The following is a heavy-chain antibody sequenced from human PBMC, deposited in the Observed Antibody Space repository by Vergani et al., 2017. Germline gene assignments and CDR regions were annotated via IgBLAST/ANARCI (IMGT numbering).Heavy chain of an antibody. D-gene: IGHD2-2*01. CDR3: AREFGCSSTSCYLYYYYYMDV. CDR1: GFTFSDYY. J-gene: IGHJ6*03. V-gene: IGHV3-11*04. CDR2: ISSSGSTI. Sequence: VQLLESGGGLVKPGGSLRLSCAASGFTFSDYYMSWIRQAPGTGLEWVSYISSSGSTIYYAESVKGRFTISRDNAKNSLYLQMNSLRAEDTAVYYCAREFGCSSTSCYLYYYYYMDVWGKGTTVTVSS.